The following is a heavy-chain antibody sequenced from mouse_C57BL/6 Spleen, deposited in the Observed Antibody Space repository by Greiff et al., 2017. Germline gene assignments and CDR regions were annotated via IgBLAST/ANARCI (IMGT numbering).Heavy chain of an antibody. J-gene: IGHJ1*03. V-gene: IGHV1-80*01. Sequence: QVQLKESGAELVKPGASVKISCKASGYAFSSYWMNWVKQRPGKGLEWIGQIYPGDGDTNYNGKFKGKATLTADKSSSTAYIQLSSLNSEDSAVYFCARELGRGYFDVWGTGTTVTVSS. CDR1: GYAFSSYW. CDR2: IYPGDGDT. CDR3: ARELGRGYFDV. D-gene: IGHD4-1*01.